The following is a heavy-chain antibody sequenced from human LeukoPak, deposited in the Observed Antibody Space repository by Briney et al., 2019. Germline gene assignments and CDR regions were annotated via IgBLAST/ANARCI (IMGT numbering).Heavy chain of an antibody. CDR3: ARGQGDFWSGYYYYYYMDV. J-gene: IGHJ6*03. Sequence: GGSLRLSCAASGFTSSSYSMNWVRQAPGKGLEWVSYISSSSGTIYNADSVTGRFTISRDNAKNSLYLQMNSLRAEDTALYYCARGQGDFWSGYYYYYYMDVWGKGTTVTVSS. V-gene: IGHV3-48*04. D-gene: IGHD3-3*01. CDR1: GFTSSSYS. CDR2: ISSSSGTI.